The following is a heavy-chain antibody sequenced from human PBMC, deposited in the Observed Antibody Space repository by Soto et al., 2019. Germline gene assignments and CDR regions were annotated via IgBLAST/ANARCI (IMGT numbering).Heavy chain of an antibody. V-gene: IGHV1-3*01. Sequence: ASVKVSCKASGYTFTSYAMHWVRQAPGQRLEWMGWINAGNGNTKYSQKFQGRVTITRDTSASTAYMELSSLRSEDTAVYYCARGPLTTVTTFSSIDYWGQGTLVTVSS. CDR2: INAGNGNT. D-gene: IGHD4-17*01. CDR3: ARGPLTTVTTFSSIDY. J-gene: IGHJ4*02. CDR1: GYTFTSYA.